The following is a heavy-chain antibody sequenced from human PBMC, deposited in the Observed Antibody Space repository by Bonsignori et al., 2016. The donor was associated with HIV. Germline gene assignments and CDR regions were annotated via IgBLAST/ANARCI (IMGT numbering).Heavy chain of an antibody. J-gene: IGHJ3*02. V-gene: IGHV4-59*01. Sequence: SETLSLTCTVSGGSISSYYWSWIRQPPGKGLEWIGYIYYSGSTNYNPSLKSRVTISVDTSKNQFSLKLSSVTAADTAVYYCARVSPWQLASAFDIWGQGTMVTVSS. CDR2: IYYSGST. CDR3: ARVSPWQLASAFDI. CDR1: GGSISSYY. D-gene: IGHD6-6*01.